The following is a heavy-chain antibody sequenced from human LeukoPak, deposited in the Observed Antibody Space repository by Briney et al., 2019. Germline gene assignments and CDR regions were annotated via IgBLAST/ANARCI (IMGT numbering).Heavy chain of an antibody. Sequence: SETLSLTCTVSGGSLNTYYWNWIRQPPGKGLEWIGNIYYNGSTNYSPSLKSRVTISVDMSKNQFSLRLTSATAADTALYYCARDVPFSLWGQGTLVTVSS. CDR1: GGSLNTYY. CDR3: ARDVPFSL. J-gene: IGHJ4*02. V-gene: IGHV4-59*01. CDR2: IYYNGST.